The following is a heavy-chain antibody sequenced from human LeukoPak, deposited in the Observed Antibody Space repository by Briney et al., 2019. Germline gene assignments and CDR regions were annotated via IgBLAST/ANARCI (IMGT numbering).Heavy chain of an antibody. D-gene: IGHD6-13*01. CDR1: GFTFSSYW. V-gene: IGHV3-7*01. Sequence: GGSLRLSCAASGFTFSSYWMSWVRQAPGKGLEWVANIKQDGSEKYYVDSVKGRFTISRDNAKNSLYLQMNSLRAEDTAVYYCARDFSGYSRSWPNLFYYYYYMDVWGKGTTVTVSS. CDR3: ARDFSGYSRSWPNLFYYYYYMDV. J-gene: IGHJ6*03. CDR2: IKQDGSEK.